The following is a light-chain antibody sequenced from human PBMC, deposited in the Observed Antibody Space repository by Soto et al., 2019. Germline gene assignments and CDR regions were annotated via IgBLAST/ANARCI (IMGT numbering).Light chain of an antibody. J-gene: IGLJ1*01. V-gene: IGLV1-40*01. CDR2: GNS. CDR1: NSNIGAGYD. CDR3: QSYDSSLSGYV. Sequence: QSVLTQPPSVSGAPGQRVTISCTGSNSNIGAGYDVHWYQQLPGTAPKLLIYGNSNRPSGVPDRFSDSKSATSASLAITGLQAEEEADYYCQSYDSSLSGYVFGTGTKVTVL.